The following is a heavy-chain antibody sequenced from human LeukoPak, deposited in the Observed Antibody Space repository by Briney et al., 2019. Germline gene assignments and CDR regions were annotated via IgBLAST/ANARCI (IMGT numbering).Heavy chain of an antibody. CDR2: IHYGGST. V-gene: IGHV4-59*08. J-gene: IGHJ4*02. D-gene: IGHD1-26*01. Sequence: SETLSLTCTVSGGSISNYYWSWIRQPPGKGLDYIGYIHYGGSTNYNPSLKSRVTISVVTSKNQFSLKLSSGTAADTAVYYCASLEPSGIYHRGQGTLVTVSS. CDR3: ASLEPSGIYH. CDR1: GGSISNYY.